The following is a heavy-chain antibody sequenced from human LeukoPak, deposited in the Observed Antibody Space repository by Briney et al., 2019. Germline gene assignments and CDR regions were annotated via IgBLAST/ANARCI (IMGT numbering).Heavy chain of an antibody. V-gene: IGHV3-7*01. CDR3: ARDKPRGSYYGSIFDS. CDR1: GFTFSSYW. J-gene: IGHJ4*02. D-gene: IGHD1-26*01. Sequence: GGSLRLSCEASGFTFSSYWMSWVRQAPGKGLEWVANIRDDGGEIYYVDSVKGRFTISRDNAKSSLFLQMNSLRAEDAAVYYCARDKPRGSYYGSIFDSWGQGTLSPSPQ. CDR2: IRDDGGEI.